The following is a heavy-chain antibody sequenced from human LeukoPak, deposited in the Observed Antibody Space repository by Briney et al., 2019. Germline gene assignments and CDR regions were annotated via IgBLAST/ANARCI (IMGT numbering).Heavy chain of an antibody. CDR3: ASSYYYDSSGYNLDY. CDR1: GYTFTGYY. D-gene: IGHD3-22*01. V-gene: IGHV1-2*02. J-gene: IGHJ4*03. CDR2: INPNSGGT. Sequence: ASVKVSCKASGYTFTGYYMHWVRQAPGQGLEWMGWINPNSGGTNYAQKFQGRVTMTRDTSISTAYMELSRLRSDDTAVYYCASSYYYDSSGYNLDYWGQGTTVTVSS.